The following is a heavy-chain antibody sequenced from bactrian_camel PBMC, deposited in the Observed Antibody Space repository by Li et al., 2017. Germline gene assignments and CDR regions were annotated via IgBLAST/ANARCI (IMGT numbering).Heavy chain of an antibody. Sequence: QVQLVESGGGSVQFGGSLRLSCAASGFTFSSYWMYWVRQDPGKGLEWVSTINPAGGTTFYVDSVKGRFTVSRDNAKNTVYLQMNSLKPEDTAVYYCVKDREAGLAWSYWGQGTQVTVS. CDR3: VKDREAGLAWSY. CDR2: INPAGGTT. J-gene: IGHJ4*01. V-gene: IGHV3S1*01. D-gene: IGHD6*01. CDR1: GFTFSSYW.